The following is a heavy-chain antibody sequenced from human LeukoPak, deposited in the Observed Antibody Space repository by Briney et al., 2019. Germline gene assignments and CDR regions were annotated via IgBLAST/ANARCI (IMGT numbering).Heavy chain of an antibody. CDR1: GGSFRGYY. D-gene: IGHD2-15*01. Sequence: SETLSLTCAVYGGSFRGYYWSWIRQPPGKGPEWIGEINHSGSTNYNPSLKSRVTISVDTSKNQFSLKLSSVTAADTAVYYCARIYCSGGSCYSGRWDWFDPWGQGTLVTVSS. J-gene: IGHJ5*02. CDR2: INHSGST. CDR3: ARIYCSGGSCYSGRWDWFDP. V-gene: IGHV4-34*01.